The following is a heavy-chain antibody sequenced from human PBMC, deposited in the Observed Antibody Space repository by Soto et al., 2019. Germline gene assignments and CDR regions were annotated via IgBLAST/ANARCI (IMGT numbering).Heavy chain of an antibody. CDR2: MNPNSGNT. Sequence: QVQLVQSGAEVKKPGASVKVSCKASGYTFTSYDINWVRQATGQGLEWMGWMNPNSGNTGYAQKFQGRVTMTTNTSISTAYMELSSLRSEDTAVYYCARGLPFTVTTGKSYFDYWGQGTLVTVSS. V-gene: IGHV1-8*01. CDR3: ARGLPFTVTTGKSYFDY. CDR1: GYTFTSYD. J-gene: IGHJ4*02. D-gene: IGHD4-17*01.